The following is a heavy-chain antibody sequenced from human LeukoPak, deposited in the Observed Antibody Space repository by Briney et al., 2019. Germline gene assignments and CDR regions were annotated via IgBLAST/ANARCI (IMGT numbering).Heavy chain of an antibody. V-gene: IGHV1-8*01. D-gene: IGHD4-17*01. CDR3: ARGLTGYGEIVY. CDR2: MNPNSGNT. Sequence: ASVKVSCKASAYTFTSYDINWVRQATGQGLEWMGWMNPNSGNTGYAQKFQDRVTMTRNTSISTAYMELSSLRSEDTAVYYCARGLTGYGEIVYWGQGTLVTVSS. CDR1: AYTFTSYD. J-gene: IGHJ4*02.